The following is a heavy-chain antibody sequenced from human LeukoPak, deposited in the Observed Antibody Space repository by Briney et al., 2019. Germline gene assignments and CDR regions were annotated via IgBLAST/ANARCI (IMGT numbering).Heavy chain of an antibody. CDR1: GYTFTSYY. J-gene: IGHJ6*03. CDR2: INPSGGSA. Sequence: ASVKVSCKASGYTFTSYYMHWVRQAPGQGLEWMGIINPSGGSATYAQKFQGRVTMTRDTSTSTVYMELSSLRSEDTAMYYCAREADYYGSGTYYMDVWGKGTTVTVSS. V-gene: IGHV1-46*01. CDR3: AREADYYGSGTYYMDV. D-gene: IGHD3-10*01.